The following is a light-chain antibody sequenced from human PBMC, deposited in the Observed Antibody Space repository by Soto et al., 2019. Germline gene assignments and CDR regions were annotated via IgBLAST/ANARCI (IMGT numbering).Light chain of an antibody. CDR1: QSVSSY. CDR2: DAS. J-gene: IGKJ4*01. Sequence: EIVLTQSPATLSLSPGERDTLSCRSSQSVSSYLAWYQHKPGQAPRLLIYDASNRATGIPARVSGGGSGTDCTLPISRLEPEDCAGYQCLQRHNWPRTVGGGTKVEIK. CDR3: LQRHNWPRT. V-gene: IGKV3-11*01.